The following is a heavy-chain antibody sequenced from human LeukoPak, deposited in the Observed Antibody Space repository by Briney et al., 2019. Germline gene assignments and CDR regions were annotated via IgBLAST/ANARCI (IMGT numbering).Heavy chain of an antibody. CDR3: ARTGTYYDILTGYTRLFDY. Sequence: PGGSLRLSCAASGFTFSSYWMSWVRQAPGKGLEWVANIKQDGSEKYYVDSVKGRFTTSRDNAKNSLYLQMNSLRAEDTAVYYCARTGTYYDILTGYTRLFDYWGQGTLVTVSS. V-gene: IGHV3-7*01. D-gene: IGHD3-9*01. J-gene: IGHJ4*02. CDR2: IKQDGSEK. CDR1: GFTFSSYW.